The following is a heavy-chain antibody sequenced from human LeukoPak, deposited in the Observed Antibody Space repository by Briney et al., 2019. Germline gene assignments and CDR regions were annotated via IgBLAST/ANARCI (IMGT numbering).Heavy chain of an antibody. CDR2: ISSSGSTI. V-gene: IGHV3-11*01. J-gene: IGHJ5*02. Sequence: GGSLRLSCAASGFTFSDYYMSWIRQAPGKGLEWVSYISSSGSTIYYADSVKGRFTISRDNAKNSLYLQMNSLRAEDTAVYYCARDLDSYGSGSYYPINWFDPWGQGTLVTVSS. CDR3: ARDLDSYGSGSYYPINWFDP. CDR1: GFTFSDYY. D-gene: IGHD3-10*01.